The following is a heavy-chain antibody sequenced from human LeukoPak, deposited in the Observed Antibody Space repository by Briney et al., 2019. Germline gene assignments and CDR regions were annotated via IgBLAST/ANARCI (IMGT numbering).Heavy chain of an antibody. CDR3: SSALWEVRGVIIPPDY. V-gene: IGHV1-69*13. Sequence: RASVKVSCKAPGGTFSSYAICWARHAPGQGLEWMGRIIPIFGTANYAQKFQGRVTITPDESTSTAYMELRRLRYQDTAVYYCSSALWEVRGVIIPPDYWGQGTLVTVPS. J-gene: IGHJ4*02. CDR1: GGTFSSYA. D-gene: IGHD3-10*01. CDR2: IIPIFGTA.